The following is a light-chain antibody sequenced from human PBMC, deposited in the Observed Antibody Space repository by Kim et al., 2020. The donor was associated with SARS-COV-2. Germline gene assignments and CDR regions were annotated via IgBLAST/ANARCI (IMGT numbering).Light chain of an antibody. V-gene: IGLV3-21*04. CDR2: YDS. Sequence: APGKNTWITWGGNNIGSKSVHWYQQKPGQAPVLVIYYDSDRPSGIPERFSGSNSGNTATLTISRVEAGDEADYYCQVWDSSSDHVVFGGGTQLTVL. J-gene: IGLJ2*01. CDR1: NIGSKS. CDR3: QVWDSSSDHVV.